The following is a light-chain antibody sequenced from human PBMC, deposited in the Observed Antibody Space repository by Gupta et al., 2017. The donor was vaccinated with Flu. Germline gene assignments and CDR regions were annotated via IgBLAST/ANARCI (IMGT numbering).Light chain of an antibody. CDR2: CST. V-gene: IGLV1-40*01. J-gene: IGLJ3*02. Sequence: HSVLTQPPSVSGAPGQRVTISCTGSTSNIGACYDVQWYQQLPETAPNPLIHCSTNRPSGVPDRFSGSQSGTSAALAITGLPAEDEADYHCQSYGRSLGIWVFGGGTKLTVL. CDR1: TSNIGACYD. CDR3: QSYGRSLGIWV.